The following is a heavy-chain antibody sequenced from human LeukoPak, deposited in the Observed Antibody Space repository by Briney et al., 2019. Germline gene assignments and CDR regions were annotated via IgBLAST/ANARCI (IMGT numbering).Heavy chain of an antibody. J-gene: IGHJ3*02. CDR2: INPSSGGT. D-gene: IGHD6-19*01. Sequence: ASVKVSCKASGYTFTGYYMHWVRQAPGQGLEWMGWINPSSGGTNYAQKFQGRVTMTRDTSISTAYMELRSLRSDDTAVYYCARFGLGKHIEVAGIPFDIWGQGTMVTVSS. V-gene: IGHV1-2*02. CDR3: ARFGLGKHIEVAGIPFDI. CDR1: GYTFTGYY.